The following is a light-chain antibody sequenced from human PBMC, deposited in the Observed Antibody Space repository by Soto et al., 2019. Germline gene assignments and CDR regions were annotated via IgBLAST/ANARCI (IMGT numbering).Light chain of an antibody. CDR2: DVS. CDR1: SSDVGYYNF. Sequence: QSALTQPASVSGSPGQSITISCTGTSSDVGYYNFVSWYQQHPGKAPKLMIYDVSYRPSGVSNRSSGSKSGNTASLTISGLQAEDEADYYCSSYTTSSTPVVFGGGTKLTVL. V-gene: IGLV2-14*01. CDR3: SSYTTSSTPVV. J-gene: IGLJ2*01.